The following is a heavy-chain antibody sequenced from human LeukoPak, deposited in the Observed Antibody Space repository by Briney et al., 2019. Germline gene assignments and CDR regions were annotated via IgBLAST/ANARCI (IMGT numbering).Heavy chain of an antibody. J-gene: IGHJ4*02. V-gene: IGHV4-59*08. D-gene: IGHD3-16*02. Sequence: SETRSLTCTVSGASISNYYWSWIRQSPGKGLEWIGYMLYSGSTNQNPSLRSRVTISVDTSKNQVSLKLSSVTAADTAVYYCARSDIWGSYRFLDYWGQGALVTVSS. CDR3: ARSDIWGSYRFLDY. CDR2: MLYSGST. CDR1: GASISNYY.